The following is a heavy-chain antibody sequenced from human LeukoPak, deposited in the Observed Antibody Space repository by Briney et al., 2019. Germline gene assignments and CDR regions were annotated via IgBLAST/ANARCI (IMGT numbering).Heavy chain of an antibody. CDR2: ISSTSSYI. CDR3: ARGPSPYDSRSLDY. D-gene: IGHD3-3*01. J-gene: IGHJ4*02. V-gene: IGHV3-21*01. CDR1: GFTFGSFS. Sequence: PGGSLRLSCVASGFTFGSFSMSWVRQAPGKGLEWVSYISSTSSYIYYGVSVKGRFTISRDNAKNSLYLQVNILRVDDTAVYYCARGPSPYDSRSLDYWGQGTLVTVSS.